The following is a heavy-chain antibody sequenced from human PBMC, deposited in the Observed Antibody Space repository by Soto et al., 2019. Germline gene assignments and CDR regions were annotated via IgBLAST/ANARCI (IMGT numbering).Heavy chain of an antibody. J-gene: IGHJ5*02. Sequence: EVQLLESGGGLVQPGGSLRLSCAASGFTFSDYAMNWVRQAPGKGLEWVSGISGSVGDTYYPDSVNGRLTITRDNSKKTLYLPMSSLRADDTAVYLCAKGGCSGVSCGWFDPWGQGTLVTVSS. CDR2: ISGSVGDT. CDR3: AKGGCSGVSCGWFDP. CDR1: GFTFSDYA. V-gene: IGHV3-23*01. D-gene: IGHD2-15*01.